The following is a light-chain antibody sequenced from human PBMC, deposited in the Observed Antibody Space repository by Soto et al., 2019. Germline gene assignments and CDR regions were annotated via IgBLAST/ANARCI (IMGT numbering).Light chain of an antibody. CDR1: QSVSSN. CDR2: GTS. CDR3: HQHNNWPTWT. V-gene: IGKV3-15*01. Sequence: EVVMTQSPATLSVSPGERATLSCRASQSVSSNLAWYQQKPGQAPRLLIYGTSTRSTGVPARLSGSGSGTDFTLSISSLESEDFAVYYCHQHNNWPTWTFGQGTKVEI. J-gene: IGKJ1*01.